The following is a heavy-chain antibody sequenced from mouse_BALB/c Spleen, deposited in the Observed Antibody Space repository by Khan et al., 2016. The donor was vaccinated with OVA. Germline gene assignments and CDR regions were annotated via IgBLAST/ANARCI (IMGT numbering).Heavy chain of an antibody. Sequence: QVQLKQSGPGLVAPSQSLSITCTVSGFSLSRYSVHWVRQPPGKGLEWLGIMWSGGSADYSSALKSRLSISKDNSKSQVFLKMNSLQTDDTAMYYCARNRDGGSYWYFDVWGAGTTVTVSS. D-gene: IGHD3-3*01. J-gene: IGHJ1*01. CDR2: MWSGGSA. V-gene: IGHV2-6-4*01. CDR3: ARNRDGGSYWYFDV. CDR1: GFSLSRYS.